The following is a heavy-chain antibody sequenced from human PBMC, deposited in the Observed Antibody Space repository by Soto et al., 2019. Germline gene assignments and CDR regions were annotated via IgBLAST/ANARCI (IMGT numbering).Heavy chain of an antibody. D-gene: IGHD3-22*01. CDR2: ISHDGSNK. CDR3: AKDADFDTRKLHR. Sequence: GGSLRLSCAASGFPFSRYEIHWVRQVPGRGLEWVALISHDGSNKYYVDSVKCRFIIYRDNSKNTVDLQMNSLRTEDTALYYCAKDADFDTRKLHRWGQGSLVTVSS. V-gene: IGHV3-30*18. J-gene: IGHJ5*02. CDR1: GFPFSRYE.